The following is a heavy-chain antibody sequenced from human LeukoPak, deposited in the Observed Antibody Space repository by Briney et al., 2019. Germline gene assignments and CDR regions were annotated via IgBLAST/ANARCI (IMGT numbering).Heavy chain of an antibody. D-gene: IGHD5-18*01. CDR3: GGVDYSYGYYFVL. J-gene: IGHJ4*02. CDR2: IYGTDNQ. V-gene: IGHV2-5*01. Sequence: SGPTPVNPTQTLTLTCCLPGFSLTNGEAVGWFRQPPGKALEWVALIYGTDNQRYSRPLRGRLSITKDTSTSLLVFTVTTMEPVETASYYCGGVDYSYGYYFVLWGQGTLVTVPA. CDR1: GFSLTNGEA.